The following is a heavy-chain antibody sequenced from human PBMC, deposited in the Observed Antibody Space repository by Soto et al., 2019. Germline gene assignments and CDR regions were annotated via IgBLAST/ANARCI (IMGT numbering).Heavy chain of an antibody. V-gene: IGHV1-8*02. CDR3: ARGDTAYYGMDV. CDR2: MNPNSGNT. CDR1: GYTFTSYY. D-gene: IGHD5-18*01. J-gene: IGHJ6*02. Sequence: GASVKVSCKASGYTFTSYYMHWVRQAPGQGLEWMGWMNPNSGNTGYAQKFQGRVTMTRNTSISTAYMELSSLRSEDTAVYYCARGDTAYYGMDVWGQGTTVTVSS.